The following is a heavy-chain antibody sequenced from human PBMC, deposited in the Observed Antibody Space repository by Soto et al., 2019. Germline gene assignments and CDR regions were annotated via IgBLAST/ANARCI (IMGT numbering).Heavy chain of an antibody. CDR2: IYYSGST. Sequence: SETLSLTCTVSGGSVSSGDYFWSWLRQSPGKRLEWIAYIYYSGSTNYNPSLKSRATISVDTSKSQVSLTLTSMTAADAALYYCARSPNYYYYGFDVWGQGTADTVSS. CDR1: GGSVSSGDYF. D-gene: IGHD3-10*01. J-gene: IGHJ6*02. V-gene: IGHV4-61*08. CDR3: ARSPNYYYYGFDV.